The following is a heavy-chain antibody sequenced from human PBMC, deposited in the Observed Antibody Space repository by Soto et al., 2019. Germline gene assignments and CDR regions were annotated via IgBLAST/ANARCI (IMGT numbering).Heavy chain of an antibody. Sequence: EVQLLESGGGLVQPGGSLRLSCAASGFTFSSYAMSWVRQAPGKGLEWVSTISGSGGGTYYADSVKGRFTISRDNSKNTLYLQMNNLRPEDTAVYFCAKDAMYAIVWGFDYWGQGTLVAVSS. V-gene: IGHV3-23*01. J-gene: IGHJ4*02. CDR2: ISGSGGGT. CDR1: GFTFSSYA. D-gene: IGHD2-8*01. CDR3: AKDAMYAIVWGFDY.